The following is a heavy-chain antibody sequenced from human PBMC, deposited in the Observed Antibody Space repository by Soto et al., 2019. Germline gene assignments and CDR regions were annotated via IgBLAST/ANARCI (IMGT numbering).Heavy chain of an antibody. Sequence: QVQLQESGPGLVKPSETLSVTCTVSGGSVSSGTYYWSWIRQPPGKVLEWVGYIYYSGSTNSNPSLRSRVTISVDTSKNQFSLKLSSVTAENTAVYYCAIVVAAHATGFFDYLGQGTLVTVSS. CDR3: AIVVAAHATGFFDY. CDR1: GGSVSSGTYY. J-gene: IGHJ4*02. V-gene: IGHV4-61*01. CDR2: IYYSGST. D-gene: IGHD6-13*01.